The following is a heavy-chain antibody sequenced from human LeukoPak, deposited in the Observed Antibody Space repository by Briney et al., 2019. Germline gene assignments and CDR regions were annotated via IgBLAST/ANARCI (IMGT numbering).Heavy chain of an antibody. J-gene: IGHJ4*02. CDR2: IYYSGST. Sequence: SETLSLTCTVSGGSISSSSFYWGWIRQPSGRGLEWIGSIYYSGSTYYNPSLKSRVTISVDTSKNQFSLKLSSVTAADTAVYYCASLNYDILTGFFNYFDYWGQGTLVTVSS. V-gene: IGHV4-39*07. CDR3: ASLNYDILTGFFNYFDY. CDR1: GGSISSSSFY. D-gene: IGHD3-9*01.